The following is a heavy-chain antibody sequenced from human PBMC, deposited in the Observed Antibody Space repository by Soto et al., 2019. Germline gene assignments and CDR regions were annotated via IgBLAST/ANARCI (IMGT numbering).Heavy chain of an antibody. Sequence: QVQLVESGGGVVQPGRSLRLSCAASGFTFSSYGMHWVRQAPGKGLEWVAVISYDGSNKYYADSVKGRFTISRDNSKNTLYLQMNSLRAEDTAVYYCAKTLTTATYWGQGTLVTVSS. CDR3: AKTLTTATY. CDR1: GFTFSSYG. CDR2: ISYDGSNK. V-gene: IGHV3-30*18. D-gene: IGHD1-1*01. J-gene: IGHJ4*02.